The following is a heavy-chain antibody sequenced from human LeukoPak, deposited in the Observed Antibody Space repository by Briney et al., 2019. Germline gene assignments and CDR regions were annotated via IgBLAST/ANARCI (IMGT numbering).Heavy chain of an antibody. CDR1: GFTFGAYY. Sequence: SGESLRLSCAASGFTFGAYYMTWVRQAPGKGRGWVANIKRDGSEKYYVDSVKGRFTISRDNANNSLYLQMNSLRAEDTAVYYCARMSGIAVAAIWISYFDYWGQGTLVTVSS. D-gene: IGHD6-19*01. CDR2: IKRDGSEK. V-gene: IGHV3-7*03. CDR3: ARMSGIAVAAIWISYFDY. J-gene: IGHJ4*02.